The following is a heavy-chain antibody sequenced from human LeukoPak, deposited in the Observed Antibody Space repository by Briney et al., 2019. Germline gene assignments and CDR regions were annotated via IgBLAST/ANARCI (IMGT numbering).Heavy chain of an antibody. Sequence: ASVKVSCKASGGTFSSYAISWVRQAPGQGLEWMGWINPNSGGTNYAQKFQGRVTMTRDTSISTAYMELSRLRSDDTAVYYCARVGWGSSWYLRYYYMDVWGKGTTVTVSS. D-gene: IGHD6-13*01. V-gene: IGHV1-2*02. CDR1: GGTFSSYA. J-gene: IGHJ6*03. CDR2: INPNSGGT. CDR3: ARVGWGSSWYLRYYYMDV.